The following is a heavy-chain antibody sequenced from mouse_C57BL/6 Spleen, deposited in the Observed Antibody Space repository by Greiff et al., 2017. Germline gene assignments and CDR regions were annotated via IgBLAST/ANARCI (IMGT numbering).Heavy chain of an antibody. CDR2: IDPEDGET. Sequence: EVQLQHSGAELVKPGASVKLSCTASGFNIKDYYMHWVKQRTEQGLEWIGRIDPEDGETKYAPKLQGQVTITADTSSNTAYLQLSSLPSEDTAVYYCARIPITTVVTTDYAMDYWGQGTSVTVSS. CDR3: ARIPITTVVTTDYAMDY. J-gene: IGHJ4*01. CDR1: GFNIKDYY. D-gene: IGHD1-1*01. V-gene: IGHV14-2*01.